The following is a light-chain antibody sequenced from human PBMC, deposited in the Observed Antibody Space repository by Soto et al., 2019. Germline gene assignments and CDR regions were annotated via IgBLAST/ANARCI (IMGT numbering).Light chain of an antibody. CDR2: GAS. Sequence: EIVMTQSPATLSVSPGERATLSCRASQSVSSNLAWYQQKPGQAPRLLIYGASTRATGIPARFSGSGSGTEFTLTISSPQSEDFAVYYCQQYNNWRALTFGGGTKVEIK. CDR3: QQYNNWRALT. J-gene: IGKJ4*01. V-gene: IGKV3-15*01. CDR1: QSVSSN.